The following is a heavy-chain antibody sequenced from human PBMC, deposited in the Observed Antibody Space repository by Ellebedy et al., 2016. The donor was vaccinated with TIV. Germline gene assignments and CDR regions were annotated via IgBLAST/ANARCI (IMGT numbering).Heavy chain of an antibody. Sequence: PGGSLRLSCKGYGYRFSDYWIGRVSQLPGKGLEWMGKIFPRDSETIYSPSFQGQVTISADQSVTTAHLQWNSLRASDTAMYYCAAKNVHNSGLLGDAFDVWGQGTFVTVSS. D-gene: IGHD6-19*01. CDR2: IFPRDSET. CDR1: GYRFSDYW. CDR3: AAKNVHNSGLLGDAFDV. V-gene: IGHV5-51*01. J-gene: IGHJ3*01.